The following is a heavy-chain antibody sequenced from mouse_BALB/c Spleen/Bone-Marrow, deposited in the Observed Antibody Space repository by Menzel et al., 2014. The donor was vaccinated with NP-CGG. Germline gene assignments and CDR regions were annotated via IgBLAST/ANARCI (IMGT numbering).Heavy chain of an antibody. D-gene: IGHD2-4*01. CDR3: ARVSYDYFDC. CDR2: ISDGGSYT. Sequence: EVMLVESGGGLVKPGGSLKLSCAASGFTFSDYYMYWVRQTPEKRLEWVATISDGGSYTYYPDNVKGRFTISRDNAKNNLYLQMSSLKSEDTAMYYCARVSYDYFDCRGQGTTLTVSS. V-gene: IGHV5-4*02. CDR1: GFTFSDYY. J-gene: IGHJ2*01.